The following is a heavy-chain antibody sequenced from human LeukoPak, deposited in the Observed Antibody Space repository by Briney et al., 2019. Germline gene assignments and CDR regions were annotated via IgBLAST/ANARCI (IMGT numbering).Heavy chain of an antibody. Sequence: GGSLRLSCAASGFTFSDYYMSWIRQAPGKGLEWVSYISSSSSYTNYADSVKGRFTISRDNAKNSLYLQMNSLRAEDTAVYYSARDRVDYYGSGSYSTIYYFDYWGQGTLVTVSS. CDR1: GFTFSDYY. CDR2: ISSSSSYT. V-gene: IGHV3-11*06. CDR3: ARDRVDYYGSGSYSTIYYFDY. D-gene: IGHD3-10*01. J-gene: IGHJ4*02.